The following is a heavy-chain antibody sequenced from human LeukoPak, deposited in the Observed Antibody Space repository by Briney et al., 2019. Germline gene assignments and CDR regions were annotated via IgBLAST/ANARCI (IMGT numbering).Heavy chain of an antibody. CDR3: ARDGDYGEARY. CDR2: IKQDGSEK. D-gene: IGHD4-17*01. Sequence: GGSLRLSCAASGFTFSNYWMSWVRQAPGKGLEWVANIKQDGSEKYYVDSVKGRLTISRDNTKNSLYLQMNSLSAEDTAVYYCARDGDYGEARYWGQGTLVTVSS. CDR1: GFTFSNYW. V-gene: IGHV3-7*01. J-gene: IGHJ4*02.